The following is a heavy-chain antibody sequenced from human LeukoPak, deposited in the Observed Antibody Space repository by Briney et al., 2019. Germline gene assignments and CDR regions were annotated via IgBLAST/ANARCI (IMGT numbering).Heavy chain of an antibody. CDR2: ISAYNGNT. D-gene: IGHD3-22*01. CDR1: GYTFTGYY. J-gene: IGHJ6*03. CDR3: ARHFSSGYFYYCYYMDV. Sequence: ASVKVSCKASGYTFTGYYMHWVRQAPGQGLEWMGWISAYNGNTNYAQKLQGRVTMTTDTSTSTAYMELRSLRSDDTAVYYCARHFSSGYFYYCYYMDVWGKGTTVTISS. V-gene: IGHV1-18*04.